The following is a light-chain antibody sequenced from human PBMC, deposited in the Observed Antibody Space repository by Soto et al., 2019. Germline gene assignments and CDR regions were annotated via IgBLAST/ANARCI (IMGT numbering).Light chain of an antibody. CDR1: QSVDSSF. CDR2: GAS. V-gene: IGKV3-20*01. CDR3: QQYVSSVT. Sequence: EIVLTQSPGSLSLSPGERATLSCRASQSVDSSFFAWYQQKPGQAPRLLIYGASNRATGIPDRFSGSESGTDFTLNISRLEPEDFAVYYCQQYVSSVTFGQGTKVEIK. J-gene: IGKJ1*01.